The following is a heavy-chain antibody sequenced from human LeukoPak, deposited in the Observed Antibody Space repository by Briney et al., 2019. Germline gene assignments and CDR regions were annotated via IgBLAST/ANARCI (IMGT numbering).Heavy chain of an antibody. CDR2: ISAYNGNT. CDR1: GYTFTSYG. Sequence: ASVMVSCKASGYTFTSYGISWVRQAPGQGLEWMGWISAYNGNTNYAQKLQGRVTMTTDTSTSTAYMELRSLRSDDTAVYYCARDWGPGYSSSWQLDYWGQGTLVTVSS. V-gene: IGHV1-18*01. D-gene: IGHD6-13*01. J-gene: IGHJ4*02. CDR3: ARDWGPGYSSSWQLDY.